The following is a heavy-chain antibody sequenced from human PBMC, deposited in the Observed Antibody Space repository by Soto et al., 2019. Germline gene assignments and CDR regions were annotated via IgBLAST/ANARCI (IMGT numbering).Heavy chain of an antibody. Sequence: PGGSLRLSGAACGFTFNSYSISWVRQAPWKGLEWVSAISASGDSTYYADAVKGRFTISRDNSKNTLYLEMNSLRAEDTALYYCAKTPLTILAGIFWFDPWGQGTLVTVCS. V-gene: IGHV3-23*01. D-gene: IGHD3-3*01. CDR2: ISASGDST. CDR1: GFTFNSYS. CDR3: AKTPLTILAGIFWFDP. J-gene: IGHJ5*02.